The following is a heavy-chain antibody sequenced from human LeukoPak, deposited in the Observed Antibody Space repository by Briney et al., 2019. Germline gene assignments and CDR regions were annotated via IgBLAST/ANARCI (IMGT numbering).Heavy chain of an antibody. CDR2: IYTSGST. D-gene: IGHD6-19*01. Sequence: SQTLSLTCTVSGGSISSGSYYWSWIRQPAGKGLEWIGRIYTSGSTNYNPSLKSRVTISVDTSKNQFSLKLSSVTAADTAVYYCARAPQWLGYNWFDPXXQGTLVTVSS. J-gene: IGHJ5*02. CDR3: ARAPQWLGYNWFDP. CDR1: GGSISSGSYY. V-gene: IGHV4-61*02.